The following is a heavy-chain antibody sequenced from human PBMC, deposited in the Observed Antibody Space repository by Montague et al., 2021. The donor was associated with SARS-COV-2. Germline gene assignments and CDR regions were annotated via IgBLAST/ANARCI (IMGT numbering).Heavy chain of an antibody. Sequence: SLRLSCATSGFTFSRNSMNWVRQAPGKGLEWVSTISSDTLHTNYADSVKGRFTISRDNSKNTLYLQMNSLRAEDTAVYYCARYWGTHLGENWFDPWGQGTLVTVSS. J-gene: IGHJ5*02. D-gene: IGHD2-21*01. CDR3: ARYWGTHLGENWFDP. CDR1: GFTFSRNS. CDR2: ISSDTLHT. V-gene: IGHV3-21*04.